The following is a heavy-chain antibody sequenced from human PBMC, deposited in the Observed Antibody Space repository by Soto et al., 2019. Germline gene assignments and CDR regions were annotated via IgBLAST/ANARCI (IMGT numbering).Heavy chain of an antibody. J-gene: IGHJ4*02. CDR3: ARHRGTLGLPDY. Sequence: PSETLSLTCTVSGGSISSSSYYWGLIRQPPGKGLEWIGSIYYSGSTYYNSSLKSRVTISVDRSKNQFSLKLSSVTAADTAVYYCARHRGTLGLPDYWGQGTLVTVSS. D-gene: IGHD3-10*01. CDR1: GGSISSSSYY. V-gene: IGHV4-39*01. CDR2: IYYSGST.